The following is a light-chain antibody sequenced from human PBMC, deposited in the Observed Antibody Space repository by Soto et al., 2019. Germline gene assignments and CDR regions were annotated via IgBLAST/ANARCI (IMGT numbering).Light chain of an antibody. Sequence: DIQMTQAPSSLSXXXXXXXXXXXGASQSISSYLNWYQQKPGKAPKLLIYAASSLQSGVPSRFSGSGSGTDFTLTISSLQPEDFATYYCQQSYSTPLTFGGGTKVDIK. CDR2: AAS. CDR1: QSISSY. CDR3: QQSYSTPLT. V-gene: IGKV1-39*01. J-gene: IGKJ4*01.